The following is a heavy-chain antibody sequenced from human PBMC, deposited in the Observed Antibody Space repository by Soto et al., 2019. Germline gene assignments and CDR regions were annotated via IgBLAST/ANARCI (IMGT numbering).Heavy chain of an antibody. V-gene: IGHV4-30-2*01. Sequence: SETLSLPCGVSGGSISSGGYSWGWIRQPPGKGLEWIGYIYHSGSTYYNPSLKSRVTISVDRSKNQFSLKLSSVTAADTAVYYCARVPDYRGQGTLVTVSS. CDR2: IYHSGST. J-gene: IGHJ4*02. CDR3: ARVPDY. CDR1: GGSISSGGYS.